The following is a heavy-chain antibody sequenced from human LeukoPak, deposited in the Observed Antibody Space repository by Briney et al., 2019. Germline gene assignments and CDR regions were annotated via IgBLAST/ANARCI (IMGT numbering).Heavy chain of an antibody. CDR2: IYPGDSDT. CDR3: ARRGYCSGGSCSSAAFDI. V-gene: IGHV5-51*01. Sequence: GESLKISCKGSGYSFTTYWIGWVRQMPGKGLEWMGIIYPGDSDTRYSPSFQGQVTISADKSISTAYLQWSSLKASDTAMYYCARRGYCSGGSCSSAAFDIWGQGTMVTVSS. D-gene: IGHD2-15*01. CDR1: GYSFTTYW. J-gene: IGHJ3*02.